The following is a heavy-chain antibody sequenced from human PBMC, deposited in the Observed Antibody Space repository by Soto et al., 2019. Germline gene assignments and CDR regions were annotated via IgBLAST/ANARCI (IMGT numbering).Heavy chain of an antibody. CDR2: ISAYNGNT. CDR1: VYTLTSYG. CDR3: ASERVSYDFWSGYPSARGAFDI. V-gene: IGHV1-18*04. J-gene: IGHJ3*02. D-gene: IGHD3-3*01. Sequence: ASVKVSCTASVYTLTSYGISWVRQAPGKGLEWMGWISAYNGNTNYAQKLQGRVTITTDTSTSTAYMELSSLRSDDTSVYYCASERVSYDFWSGYPSARGAFDIWGQGTMVTVSS.